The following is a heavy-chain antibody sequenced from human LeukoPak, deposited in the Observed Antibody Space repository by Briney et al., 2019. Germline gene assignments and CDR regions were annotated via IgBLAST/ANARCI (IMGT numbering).Heavy chain of an antibody. Sequence: ASVKVSCKASGYMFTGYYMHWLRQAPGQGLEWMGWINPNSGGTNYPQKFQGRVTMTRDTSISTAYMELSSLGSDDTAVYYCARGKNGYEDFYYWGQGNPVTVSS. CDR3: ARGKNGYEDFYY. CDR1: GYMFTGYY. CDR2: INPNSGGT. V-gene: IGHV1-2*02. D-gene: IGHD5-12*01. J-gene: IGHJ4*01.